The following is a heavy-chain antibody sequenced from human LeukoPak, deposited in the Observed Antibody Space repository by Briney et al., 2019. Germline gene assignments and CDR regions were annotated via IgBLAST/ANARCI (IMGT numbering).Heavy chain of an antibody. CDR1: GFTFSSYE. Sequence: GGSLRLSCAASGFTFSSYEMNWVRQAPGKGLEWVSYISSSGSTIYYADSVKGRFTISRDNAKNSLYLQMNSLRAEDTAVYYCARGWKYYFNYWGQGTLVTVSS. V-gene: IGHV3-48*03. J-gene: IGHJ4*02. CDR2: ISSSGSTI. D-gene: IGHD1-1*01. CDR3: ARGWKYYFNY.